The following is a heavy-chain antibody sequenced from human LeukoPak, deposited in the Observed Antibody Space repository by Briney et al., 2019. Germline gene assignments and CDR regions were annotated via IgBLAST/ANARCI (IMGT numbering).Heavy chain of an antibody. V-gene: IGHV1-18*01. Sequence: ASVKVSCKTSGYTFTSYGISWVRQSPGQGLEWMGWISTYNGNTNYAQKFQGRVTMTTDTSTSTAYMELRSLRSDDTAVYYCATRVGATDFFYNYWGQGTLVTVSP. D-gene: IGHD1-26*01. CDR2: ISTYNGNT. J-gene: IGHJ4*02. CDR3: ATRVGATDFFYNY. CDR1: GYTFTSYG.